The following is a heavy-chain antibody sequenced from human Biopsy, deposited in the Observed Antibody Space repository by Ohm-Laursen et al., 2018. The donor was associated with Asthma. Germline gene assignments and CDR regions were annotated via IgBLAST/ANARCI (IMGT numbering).Heavy chain of an antibody. Sequence: SLRLSCTASGLSFDDCAMHWVRQAPGKGLEWVSGISWNSGSIDYADSVKGRFTISRDNAKNSLYLQMQSLRPEDTAFYYCAKSADYYDSTDYLDFWGRGTLVTVSS. J-gene: IGHJ4*01. V-gene: IGHV3-9*01. D-gene: IGHD3-22*01. CDR3: AKSADYYDSTDYLDF. CDR1: GLSFDDCA. CDR2: ISWNSGSI.